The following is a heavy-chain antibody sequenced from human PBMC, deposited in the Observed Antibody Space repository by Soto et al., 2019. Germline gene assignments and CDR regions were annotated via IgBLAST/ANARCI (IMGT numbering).Heavy chain of an antibody. Sequence: QVQLQESGPGLVKPSQTLSLTCTVSGGSISSGGYYWSWIRQHPGKGLEWIGYIYYSGSAYYNPSLKSRVTISVDTSKNQFSLKLSSVTAADTAVYYCARTTVGLSGWFDPWGQGTLVTVSS. CDR2: IYYSGSA. V-gene: IGHV4-31*03. D-gene: IGHD4-17*01. CDR1: GGSISSGGYY. J-gene: IGHJ5*02. CDR3: ARTTVGLSGWFDP.